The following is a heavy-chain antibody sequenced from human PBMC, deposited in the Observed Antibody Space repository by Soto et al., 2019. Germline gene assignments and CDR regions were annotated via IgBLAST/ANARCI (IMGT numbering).Heavy chain of an antibody. Sequence: SETLSLTCAVYGGSFSGYYWSWIRQPPGKGLEWIGEINHSGSTNYNPSLKSRVTISVDTSKNQFSLKLSSVTAADTAVYYCARKGRSRMGATNWFDPWGQGTLVTVSS. J-gene: IGHJ5*02. V-gene: IGHV4-34*01. CDR2: INHSGST. D-gene: IGHD1-26*01. CDR3: ARKGRSRMGATNWFDP. CDR1: GGSFSGYY.